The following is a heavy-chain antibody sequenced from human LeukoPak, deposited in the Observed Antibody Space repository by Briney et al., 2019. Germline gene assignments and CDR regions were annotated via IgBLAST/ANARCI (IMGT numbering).Heavy chain of an antibody. Sequence: GGSLRLSCAASGFTFSSYWMSWVRHAPGEGLEWVANIKQDGSEKYYVESVKGRFTISRDNAKNSLYVQMNSLRAEDTAVYYCARGCWYFDLWGRGTLVTVSS. CDR2: IKQDGSEK. J-gene: IGHJ2*01. V-gene: IGHV3-7*01. CDR1: GFTFSSYW. CDR3: ARGCWYFDL.